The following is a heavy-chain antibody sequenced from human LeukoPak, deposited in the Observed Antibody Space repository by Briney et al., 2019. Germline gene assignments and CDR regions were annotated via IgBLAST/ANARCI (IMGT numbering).Heavy chain of an antibody. V-gene: IGHV1-2*02. CDR2: INPNSGGT. CDR1: GHTFTGYY. D-gene: IGHD6-19*01. CDR3: ARGYSIAVAGTFGY. J-gene: IGHJ4*01. Sequence: WASVKVSCKASGHTFTGYYMHWVRQAPGQGLEWKGWINPNSGGTNYAQKFQGRVTMTRDTSISTAYMELSRLRSDDTAVYYCARGYSIAVAGTFGYWGQGTLVTVSS.